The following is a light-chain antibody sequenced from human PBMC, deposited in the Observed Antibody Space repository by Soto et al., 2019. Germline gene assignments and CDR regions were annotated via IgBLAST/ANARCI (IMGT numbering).Light chain of an antibody. V-gene: IGKV3-20*01. Sequence: EIVLTQSPSTLSLSPGERATLSCRASQSVSSSYLAWYQQKPGQAPRPLIYGASSRATGIPDRFSGSGSGTDFTLTISRLEPEDFAVYYCLQYGSSPYTFGQGTKLEIK. CDR1: QSVSSSY. CDR3: LQYGSSPYT. J-gene: IGKJ2*01. CDR2: GAS.